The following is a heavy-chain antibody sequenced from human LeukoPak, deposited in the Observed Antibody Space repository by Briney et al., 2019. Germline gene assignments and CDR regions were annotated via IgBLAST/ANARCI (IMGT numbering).Heavy chain of an antibody. V-gene: IGHV3-64*01. CDR1: GFTFSSYA. CDR3: AREGEMATIRGPLYYFDY. D-gene: IGHD5-24*01. CDR2: IGSNGGST. J-gene: IGHJ4*02. Sequence: PGGSLRLSCAASGFTFSSYAMHWVRQAPGKGLEYVSAIGSNGGSTYYANSVKGRFTISRDNSKNTLYLQMGSLRAEDMAVYYCAREGEMATIRGPLYYFDYWGQGTLVTVSS.